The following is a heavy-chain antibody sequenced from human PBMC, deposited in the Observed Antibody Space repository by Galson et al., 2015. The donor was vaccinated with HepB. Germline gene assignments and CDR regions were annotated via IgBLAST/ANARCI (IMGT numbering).Heavy chain of an antibody. J-gene: IGHJ4*02. Sequence: SLRLSCAASGFTFSSHAMHWVRQAPGQGLEYVSAISSNGGSTYYADSVKGRFTISRDNSKNTLYLQMSSLRAEDTAVYYCVKDGIGGDYYDSSGYVFPDYWGQGTLVTASS. CDR3: VKDGIGGDYYDSSGYVFPDY. CDR1: GFTFSSHA. CDR2: ISSNGGST. D-gene: IGHD3-22*01. V-gene: IGHV3-64D*06.